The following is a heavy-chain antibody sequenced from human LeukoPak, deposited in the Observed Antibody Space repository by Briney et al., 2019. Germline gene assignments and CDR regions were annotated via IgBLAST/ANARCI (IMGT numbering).Heavy chain of an antibody. J-gene: IGHJ4*02. CDR2: INPNSGGT. V-gene: IGHV1-2*02. CDR1: GYTFTGYY. D-gene: IGHD6-13*01. Sequence: VASVKVSCKASGYTFTGYYMHWVRQAPGQGLEWMGWINPNSGGTNYAQKFQGRVTMTRDTSISTAYMELSRLRSDDTAVYYCARVRGIAAAGIYYFDYWGQGTLVTVSS. CDR3: ARVRGIAAAGIYYFDY.